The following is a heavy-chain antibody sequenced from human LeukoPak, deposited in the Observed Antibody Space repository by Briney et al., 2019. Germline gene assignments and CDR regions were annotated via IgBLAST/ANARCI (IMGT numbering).Heavy chain of an antibody. CDR1: GYTFTSYY. CDR2: INPSGGST. J-gene: IGHJ6*03. D-gene: IGHD3-22*01. V-gene: IGHV1-46*01. Sequence: ASVKVSCKASGYTFTSYYMHWVRQAPGQGLEWMGIINPSGGSTSYAQKFQGRVTITADKSTSTAYMELSSLRSEDTAVYYCARGPVVMRPYYYYYMDVWGKGTTVTVSS. CDR3: ARGPVVMRPYYYYYMDV.